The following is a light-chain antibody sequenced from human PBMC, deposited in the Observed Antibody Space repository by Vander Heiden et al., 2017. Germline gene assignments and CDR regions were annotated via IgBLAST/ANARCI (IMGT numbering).Light chain of an antibody. Sequence: EIVLTQSPGTLSLSPGERGTLSCRASQSVSSSYLAWYQQKPGQAPSLLIYGASSRATGIPDRFSGSGSGTDFTLTISRLEPEDFAVYYCLQYGSSTWTFGQGTKVEIK. V-gene: IGKV3-20*01. CDR3: LQYGSSTWT. CDR2: GAS. J-gene: IGKJ1*01. CDR1: QSVSSSY.